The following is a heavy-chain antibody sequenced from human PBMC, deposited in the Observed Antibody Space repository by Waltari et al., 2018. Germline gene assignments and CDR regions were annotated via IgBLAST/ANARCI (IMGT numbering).Heavy chain of an antibody. J-gene: IGHJ4*02. CDR1: GGTFSSYA. D-gene: IGHD3-3*01. CDR2: IIPIFGTA. Sequence: QVQLVQSGAEVKKPGSSVKVSCKASGGTFSSYAISWVRQAPGQGLEWMGRIIPIFGTANYAQKFQGIGTMTADKSTSTAYMELSSLRSEDTAVYYCARPRYDFWSGYGLDYWGQGTLVTVSS. V-gene: IGHV1-69*08. CDR3: ARPRYDFWSGYGLDY.